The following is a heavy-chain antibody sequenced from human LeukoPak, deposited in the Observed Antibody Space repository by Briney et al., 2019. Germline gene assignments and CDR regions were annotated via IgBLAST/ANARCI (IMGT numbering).Heavy chain of an antibody. CDR2: IWYDGSNK. CDR3: ARDPTWFGESNYYFDY. D-gene: IGHD3-10*01. Sequence: GGSLRLSCAASGFTFSSYGMHWVRQAPGKGLEWVAVIWYDGSNKYYADSVEGRFTISRDNSKNTLYLQMNSLRAEDTAVYYCARDPTWFGESNYYFDYWGQGTLVTVSS. V-gene: IGHV3-33*01. CDR1: GFTFSSYG. J-gene: IGHJ4*02.